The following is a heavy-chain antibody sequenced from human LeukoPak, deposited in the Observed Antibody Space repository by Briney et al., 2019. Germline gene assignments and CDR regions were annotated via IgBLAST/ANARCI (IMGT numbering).Heavy chain of an antibody. J-gene: IGHJ3*01. V-gene: IGHV4-59*01. CDR1: GGSISSYY. Sequence: SETLSLTCTVSGGSISSYYWSWIRQPPGKGLEWIGYIYYSGSTNYNPSLKSRVTISVDTSKNQFSLKLSSVTAADTAVYYCARDPYDSSGYHAFDLWGQGTMVTVCS. CDR3: ARDPYDSSGYHAFDL. D-gene: IGHD3-22*01. CDR2: IYYSGST.